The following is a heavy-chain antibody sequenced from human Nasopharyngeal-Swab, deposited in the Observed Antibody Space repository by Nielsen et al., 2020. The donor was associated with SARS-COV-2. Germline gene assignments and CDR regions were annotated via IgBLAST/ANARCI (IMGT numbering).Heavy chain of an antibody. CDR3: AREGAAADDYYGMDV. D-gene: IGHD6-13*01. CDR2: IYYSGST. CDR1: GGSTSSGAYY. J-gene: IGHJ6*02. V-gene: IGHV4-31*03. Sequence: TLSPPFTVPGGSTSSGAYYWSWIRQHPGKGLEWIGYIYYSGSTYYNPSLKSRVTISVDTSKNQFSLKLSSVTAADTAVYYCAREGAAADDYYGMDVWGQGTTVTVSS.